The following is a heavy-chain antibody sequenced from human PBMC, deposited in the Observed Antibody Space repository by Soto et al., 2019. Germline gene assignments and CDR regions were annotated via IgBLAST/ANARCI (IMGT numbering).Heavy chain of an antibody. V-gene: IGHV4-34*01. J-gene: IGHJ6*02. CDR2: INHSGST. D-gene: IGHD3-10*01. CDR1: GGSFSGYY. CDR3: ARVRITMVRAIYGMDV. Sequence: PSETLSLTCAVYGGSFSGYYWSWICQPPGKGLEWIGEINHSGSTNYNPSLKSRVTISVDTSKNQFSLKLSSVTAADTAVYYCARVRITMVRAIYGMDVWGQGTTVTVSS.